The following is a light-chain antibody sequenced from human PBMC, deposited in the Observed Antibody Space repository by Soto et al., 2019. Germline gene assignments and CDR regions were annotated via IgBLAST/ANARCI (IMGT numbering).Light chain of an antibody. CDR1: QSVSSY. CDR2: DAS. Sequence: EIVLTQSPATLSLSPGERATLSCRASQSVSSYLAWYQQKPGQAPRLLIYDASSRATGIPARFSGSGSGTDFTLTISSLEPEDFAVYYCQQRSNSPPTFGQGTKLEIK. J-gene: IGKJ2*01. V-gene: IGKV3-11*01. CDR3: QQRSNSPPT.